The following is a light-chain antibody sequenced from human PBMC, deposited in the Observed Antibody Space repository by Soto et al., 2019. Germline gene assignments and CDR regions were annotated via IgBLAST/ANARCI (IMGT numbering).Light chain of an antibody. J-gene: IGLJ3*02. CDR2: EVT. Sequence: QSVLTQPPSASGSLGQSVTISCTGTSSDVGAYNYVSWYQQHPGKAPKLLIYEVTRRPSGVPDRFSVSKSGNTASLTVSGLQADDEADYYCSSYAGSNNWVFGGGTKLTVL. CDR3: SSYAGSNNWV. CDR1: SSDVGAYNY. V-gene: IGLV2-8*01.